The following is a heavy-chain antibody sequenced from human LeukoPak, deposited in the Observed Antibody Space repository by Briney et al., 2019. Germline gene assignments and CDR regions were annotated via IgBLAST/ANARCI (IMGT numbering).Heavy chain of an antibody. CDR1: GFTFSSYE. J-gene: IGHJ4*02. V-gene: IGHV3-48*03. CDR2: ISSSGSTI. CDR3: ARAYHSSLDY. Sequence: PGGSLRLSCAASGFTFSSYEMNWIRQAPGKGLEWVSYISSSGSTIYYADCVKGRFTSSRDNAKNSLYLQMNSLRAEDTAVYYCARAYHSSLDYWGQGTLVTVSS. D-gene: IGHD2-2*01.